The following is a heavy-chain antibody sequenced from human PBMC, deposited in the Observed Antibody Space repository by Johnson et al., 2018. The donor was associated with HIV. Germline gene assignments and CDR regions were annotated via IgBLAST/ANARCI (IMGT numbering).Heavy chain of an antibody. J-gene: IGHJ3*02. Sequence: VQLVESGGGLVQPGGSLRLSCAASGFTVSSNYMTWVRQAPGKGLEWVSVIYSGGSTYYADSVKGRFTISRDNSKNTLYLQMNSLRAEDTAVYYCASKIVVVPGGVGTFDIWGQGTRVIVSS. D-gene: IGHD3-22*01. CDR3: ASKIVVVPGGVGTFDI. CDR1: GFTVSSNY. V-gene: IGHV3-53*01. CDR2: IYSGGST.